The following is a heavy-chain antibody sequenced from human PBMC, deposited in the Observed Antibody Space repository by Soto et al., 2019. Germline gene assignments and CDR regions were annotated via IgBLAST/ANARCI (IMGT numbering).Heavy chain of an antibody. CDR3: AKAKAEGLNLAMDV. Sequence: SLRLSCGATGFTFDDYAMHWVRQVPGKGLEWVSGISWNSGSIGYADSVRGRFTISRDNAKNSLYLQINSLRAEDTALYYCAKAKAEGLNLAMDVWGQGTTVTVSS. CDR1: GFTFDDYA. V-gene: IGHV3-9*01. J-gene: IGHJ6*02. CDR2: ISWNSGSI.